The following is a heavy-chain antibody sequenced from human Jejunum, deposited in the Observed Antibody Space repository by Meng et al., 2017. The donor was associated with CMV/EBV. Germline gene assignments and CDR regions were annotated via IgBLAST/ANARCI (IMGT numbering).Heavy chain of an antibody. CDR1: GASISSSDYY. V-gene: IGHV4-39*07. J-gene: IGHJ5*02. CDR2: IYYSGST. CDR3: ASGIKTGIVDL. D-gene: IGHD7-27*01. Sequence: QRQQQGSGPGLVKPSATLSLTCTVSGASISSSDYYWGWTRQSPGKGLEWIGTIYYSGSTYTNPSLNSAVTISVDTSKNQFSLKLSFVTAADTAVYYCASGIKTGIVDLWGQGTLVTVSS.